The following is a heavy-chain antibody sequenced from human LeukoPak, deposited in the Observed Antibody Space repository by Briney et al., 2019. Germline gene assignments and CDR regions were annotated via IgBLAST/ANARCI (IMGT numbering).Heavy chain of an antibody. CDR3: ARAAGDYGAFDYYYMDV. D-gene: IGHD4-17*01. CDR1: GYTFTSYG. CDR2: ISAYNGNT. J-gene: IGHJ6*03. Sequence: GASVKVSCKASGYTFTSYGISWVRQAPGQGREWMGWISAYNGNTNYAQKLQGRVTMTTDTSTSTAYMELRSLRSDDTAVYYCARAAGDYGAFDYYYMDVWGKGTTVTVSS. V-gene: IGHV1-18*01.